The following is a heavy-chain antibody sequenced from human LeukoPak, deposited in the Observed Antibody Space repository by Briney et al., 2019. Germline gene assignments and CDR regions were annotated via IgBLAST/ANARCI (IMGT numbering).Heavy chain of an antibody. CDR1: GFTFSSYA. V-gene: IGHV3-30-3*01. CDR3: ARDLSTSRDY. CDR2: ISFDGSNK. J-gene: IGHJ4*02. Sequence: GGSLRLSCAASGFTFSSYATHWVRQAPGKGLEWVAVISFDGSNKYYADSVKGRFTISRDNSKNTLYLQMNSLRAEDTAVYYCARDLSTSRDYWGQGTLVTVSS.